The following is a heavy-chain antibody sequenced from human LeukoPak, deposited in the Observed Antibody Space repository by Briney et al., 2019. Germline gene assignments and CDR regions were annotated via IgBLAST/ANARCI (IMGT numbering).Heavy chain of an antibody. CDR2: IGGSGGST. CDR1: GFTFSRYD. J-gene: IGHJ4*02. Sequence: GGSLRLSCAASGFTFSRYDMSWVRQSPEKGLEWVSDIGGSGGSTYYADCVKSRFTISRDNSMNTLYLKMNSLRAEDTAVYYCAKGEVFLTGYYKSLDYWGQGTLVTVSS. CDR3: AKGEVFLTGYYKSLDY. D-gene: IGHD3-9*01. V-gene: IGHV3-23*01.